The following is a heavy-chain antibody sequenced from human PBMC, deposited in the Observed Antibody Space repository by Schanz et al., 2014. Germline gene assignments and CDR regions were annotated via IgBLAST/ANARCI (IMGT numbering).Heavy chain of an antibody. CDR3: SRDFHGYGPHLDY. CDR2: LWRDGSKE. J-gene: IGHJ4*02. V-gene: IGHV3-33*01. D-gene: IGHD5-12*01. CDR1: GFTFSSYD. Sequence: QVQLVESGGGVVQPGRSLRLSCVASGFTFSSYDVFWVRQAPGKGLEWVAILWRDGSKEYYADSGKGRFTVSRDNSKNTLYLQLNSLRSEDTAVYYCSRDFHGYGPHLDYWGQGSLDTVS.